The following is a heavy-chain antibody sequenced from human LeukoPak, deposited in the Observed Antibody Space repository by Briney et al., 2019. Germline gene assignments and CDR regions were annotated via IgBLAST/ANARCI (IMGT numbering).Heavy chain of an antibody. CDR1: GYTFTDYH. CDR3: ARGDNWNDGWFDY. V-gene: IGHV1-2*02. CDR2: INPHSGGA. Sequence: VASVKVSCKASGYTFTDYHIYWVRQAPGHGLEWMGWINPHSGGANYAQNFQGRVTLTRDTSISTAYMEMRSLRSDDTAVYFCARGDNWNDGWFDYWGQGTLGTVSP. D-gene: IGHD1-1*01. J-gene: IGHJ4*02.